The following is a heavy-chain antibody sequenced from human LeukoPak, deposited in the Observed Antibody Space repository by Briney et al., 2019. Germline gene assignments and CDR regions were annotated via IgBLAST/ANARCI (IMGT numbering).Heavy chain of an antibody. J-gene: IGHJ4*02. D-gene: IGHD3-22*01. V-gene: IGHV4-34*01. CDR1: GGSFSGYY. CDR3: ARERGGYYDSSGYQPYYFDY. CDR2: INHSGST. Sequence: SETLSLTCAVYGGSFSGYYWSWIRQPPGKGLEWIGEINHSGSTNYNPSLKSRVTISVDTSKNQFSLKLSSVTAADTAVYYCARERGGYYDSSGYQPYYFDYWGQGTLVTVSS.